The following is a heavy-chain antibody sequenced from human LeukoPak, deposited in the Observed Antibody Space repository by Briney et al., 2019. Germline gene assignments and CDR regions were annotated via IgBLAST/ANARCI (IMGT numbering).Heavy chain of an antibody. CDR3: ARDSGSSWYPHFDY. J-gene: IGHJ4*02. CDR1: GFTFSSYA. Sequence: GGSLRLSCAASGFTFSSYAMSWVRQAPGKGLEWVSSSSSSSSYIYYADSVKGRFTISRDNAKNSLYLQMNSLRAEDTAVYYCARDSGSSWYPHFDYWGQGTLVTVSS. V-gene: IGHV3-21*01. CDR2: SSSSSSYI. D-gene: IGHD6-13*01.